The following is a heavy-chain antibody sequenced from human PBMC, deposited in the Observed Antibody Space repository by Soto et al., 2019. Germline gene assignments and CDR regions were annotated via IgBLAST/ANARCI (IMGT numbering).Heavy chain of an antibody. J-gene: IGHJ6*02. CDR3: ARDQHSSGYRYYYYYGMDV. V-gene: IGHV1-69*13. CDR1: GGTFSSYA. CDR2: IIPIFGTA. Sequence: SVKVSCKASGGTFSSYAISWVRQAPGQGLEWMGGIIPIFGTANYAQKFQGRVAITADESTSTAYMELSSLRSEDTAVYYCARDQHSSGYRYYYYYGMDVWGQGTTVTVSS. D-gene: IGHD3-22*01.